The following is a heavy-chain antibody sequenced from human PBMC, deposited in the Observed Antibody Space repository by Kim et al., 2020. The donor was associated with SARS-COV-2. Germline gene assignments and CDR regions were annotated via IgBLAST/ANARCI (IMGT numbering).Heavy chain of an antibody. CDR2: IKEDGSER. J-gene: IGHJ4*02. CDR3: ARDRSYSLDY. Sequence: GGSLRLSCAASGFTFTSDWMSWVRQAPGKGPEWVAKIKEDGSERYYVNSVEGRFTISRDNAKNSLYLQMNSLRAEDTGVYYCARDRSYSLDYWGQGTLVTVSS. CDR1: GFTFTSDW. D-gene: IGHD1-26*01. V-gene: IGHV3-7*01.